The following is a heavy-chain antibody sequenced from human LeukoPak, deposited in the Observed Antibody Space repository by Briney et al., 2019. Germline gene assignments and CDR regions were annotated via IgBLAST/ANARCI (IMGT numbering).Heavy chain of an antibody. D-gene: IGHD6-13*01. V-gene: IGHV3-23*01. Sequence: GGSLRLSCAASGFNVRSDYMSWVRQAPGRGLEWVSAISGSGGSTYYADSVKGRFTISRDNSKNTLYLQMNSLRAEDTAVYYCAKGDSIAAAPDYWGQGTLVTVSS. CDR2: ISGSGGST. CDR3: AKGDSIAAAPDY. CDR1: GFNVRSDY. J-gene: IGHJ4*02.